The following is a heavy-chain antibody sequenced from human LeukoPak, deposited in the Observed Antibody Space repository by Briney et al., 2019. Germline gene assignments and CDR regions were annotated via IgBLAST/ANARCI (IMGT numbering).Heavy chain of an antibody. Sequence: PSETLSLTCTVSGGSISSSSYYWGWIRQPPGKGLEWIGSIYYSGSTYYNPSLKSRVTISVDTSKNQFSLKLSSVTAADTAVYYCARGNKMGTIRITMIRGSVGRQPLSYYMDVWGKGTTVTISS. J-gene: IGHJ6*03. CDR2: IYYSGST. V-gene: IGHV4-39*07. CDR1: GGSISSSSYY. CDR3: ARGNKMGTIRITMIRGSVGRQPLSYYMDV. D-gene: IGHD3-10*01.